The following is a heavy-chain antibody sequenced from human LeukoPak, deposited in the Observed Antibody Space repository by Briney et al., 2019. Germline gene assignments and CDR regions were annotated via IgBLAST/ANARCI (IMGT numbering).Heavy chain of an antibody. CDR1: GFTFTSYW. Sequence: PGGSLRLSCAASGFTFTSYWMNWVRQAPGKGLEWVANIKQDGTEKYYVDSVKGRFTISRDNAKNSLYLQMNSLRAEDTAVYYCARVSCAGGSCYSDYWGQGTLLTVSS. J-gene: IGHJ4*02. CDR3: ARVSCAGGSCYSDY. CDR2: IKQDGTEK. V-gene: IGHV3-7*05. D-gene: IGHD2-15*01.